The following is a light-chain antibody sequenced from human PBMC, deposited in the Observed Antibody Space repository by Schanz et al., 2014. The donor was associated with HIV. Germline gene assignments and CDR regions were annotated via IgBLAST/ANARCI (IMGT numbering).Light chain of an antibody. CDR3: QQYNNWPWT. Sequence: EIVMTQSPGTLSLSPGERATLSCRASQSVRSNLAWYQQKPGQAPRLLIFGASSRASGIGDRFSGSGSGTEFTLTISSLKSEDYAVYHCQQYNNWPWTFGEGTKVEIK. CDR2: GAS. J-gene: IGKJ1*01. V-gene: IGKV3D-15*01. CDR1: QSVRSN.